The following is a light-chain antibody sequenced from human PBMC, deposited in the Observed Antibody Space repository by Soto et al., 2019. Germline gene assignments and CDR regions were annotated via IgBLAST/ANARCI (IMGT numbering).Light chain of an antibody. J-gene: IGKJ4*01. Sequence: ETVMTQSPATLSVSPGERATLSCRASQSVNSNLGWYQQKPGQPPRLLIYGATTRATGIPARFSGSGSGTELTLTISSLQSEDFAVYYCQKYNNWPLTFGGGTKVDIK. CDR3: QKYNNWPLT. CDR2: GAT. CDR1: QSVNSN. V-gene: IGKV3D-15*01.